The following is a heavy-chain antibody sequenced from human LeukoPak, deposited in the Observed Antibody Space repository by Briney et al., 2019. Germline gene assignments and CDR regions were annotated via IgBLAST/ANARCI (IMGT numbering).Heavy chain of an antibody. CDR1: GGTFSSYA. D-gene: IGHD6-19*01. Sequence: SVKVSCKASGGTFSSYAISWVRQAPGQGLEWMGRIIPILGIANYAQKFQGRVTITADKSTSTAYMELSSLRAEDTAVYYCATSGLAVEFDNWGQGTLVTVSS. CDR2: IIPILGIA. V-gene: IGHV1-69*04. J-gene: IGHJ4*02. CDR3: ATSGLAVEFDN.